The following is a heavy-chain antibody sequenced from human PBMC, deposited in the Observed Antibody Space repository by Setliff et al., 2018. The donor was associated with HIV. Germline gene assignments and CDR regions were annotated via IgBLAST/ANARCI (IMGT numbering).Heavy chain of an antibody. CDR2: IDWDDDK. D-gene: IGHD1-26*01. CDR3: ARMISYSPYFDY. J-gene: IGHJ4*02. V-gene: IGHV2-70*11. Sequence: SGPTLVNPPQTLTLTCTLSGFSLSTSGVCVSWIRQPPGKALEWLARIDWDDDKYYSTSLKTRLTISKDTSKNQVVLKMTNMDPVDTATYYCARMISYSPYFDYWGQGTLVTVSS. CDR1: GFSLSTSGVC.